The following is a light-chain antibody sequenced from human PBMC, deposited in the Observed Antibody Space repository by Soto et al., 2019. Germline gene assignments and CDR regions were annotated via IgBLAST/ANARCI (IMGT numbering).Light chain of an antibody. CDR3: QRTYNAPPIT. V-gene: IGKV1-27*01. CDR1: QGISSY. J-gene: IGKJ5*01. Sequence: DIQLTQSASSVAGAGRDRVSITFWVSQGISSYLNWYRQKPGKVPKLLIYSASNLQSGVPSRFSGSGSGTDFTLTISRLQPEDVATYYGQRTYNAPPITFGQGPRLENK. CDR2: SAS.